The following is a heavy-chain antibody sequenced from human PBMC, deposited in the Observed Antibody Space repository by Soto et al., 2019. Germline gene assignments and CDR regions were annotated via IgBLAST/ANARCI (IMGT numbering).Heavy chain of an antibody. CDR3: VREDGKVGTNSAFDY. CDR1: GFTFSSYS. J-gene: IGHJ4*02. CDR2: ISSSSSTI. D-gene: IGHD1-26*01. Sequence: LRLSCAASGFTFSSYSMNWVRQAPGKGLEWVSYISSSSSTIYYADSVKGRFTISRDNAKNSLYLQMNSLRDEDTALYYCVREDGKVGTNSAFDYWGLGALVTVSS. V-gene: IGHV3-48*02.